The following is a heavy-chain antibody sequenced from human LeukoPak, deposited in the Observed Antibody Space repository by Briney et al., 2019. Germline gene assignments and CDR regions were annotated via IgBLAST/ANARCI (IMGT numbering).Heavy chain of an antibody. CDR3: ARERQHYYDSSGIRAFDI. V-gene: IGHV4-59*01. D-gene: IGHD3-22*01. J-gene: IGHJ3*02. CDR1: GGSISSYY. CDR2: IYYSGST. Sequence: SETLSLTXTVSGGSISSYYWSWIWQPPGKGLEWIGYIYYSGSTNYNPSLKSRVTISVDTSKNQFSLKLSSVTAADTAVYYCARERQHYYDSSGIRAFDIWGQGTMVTVSS.